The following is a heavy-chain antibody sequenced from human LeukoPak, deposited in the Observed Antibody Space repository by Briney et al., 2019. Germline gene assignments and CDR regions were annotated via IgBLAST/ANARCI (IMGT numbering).Heavy chain of an antibody. CDR1: GFIFSDYY. CDR3: ARGSYCNGGVCPAPFDS. CDR2: SRSKGHRYST. D-gene: IGHD2-8*02. Sequence: PGGSLRLSCAASGFIFSDYYMDWVRQVPGKGLEWIGRSRSKGHRYSTEYAASVRGRFTVSRDESRNLLFLQMTSLKSEDTAIYYRARGSYCNGGVCPAPFDSWGQGSLVTVAS. V-gene: IGHV3-72*01. J-gene: IGHJ4*02.